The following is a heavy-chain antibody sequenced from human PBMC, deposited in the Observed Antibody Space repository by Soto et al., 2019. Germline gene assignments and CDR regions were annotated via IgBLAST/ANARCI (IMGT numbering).Heavy chain of an antibody. CDR3: ARDLLNNDYGDYVLE. Sequence: GASVKVSCKASGGTFSSYAISWVRQAPGQGLEWMGGIIPIFGTANYAQKFRGRVTITADESTSTAYMELSSLRSEDTAVYYCARDLLNNDYGDYVLEWGQGTLVTVSS. D-gene: IGHD4-17*01. J-gene: IGHJ4*02. CDR2: IIPIFGTA. V-gene: IGHV1-69*13. CDR1: GGTFSSYA.